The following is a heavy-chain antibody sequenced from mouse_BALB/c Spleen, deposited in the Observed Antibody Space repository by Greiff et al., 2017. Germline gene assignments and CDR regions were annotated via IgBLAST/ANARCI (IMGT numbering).Heavy chain of an antibody. CDR2: IRLKSNNYAT. CDR1: GFTFSNYW. V-gene: IGHV6-6*02. D-gene: IGHD2-2*01. Sequence: EVKVEESGGGLVQPGGSMKLSCVASGFTFSNYWMNWVRQSPEKGLEWVAEIRLKSNNYATHYAESVKGRFTISRDDSKSSVYLQMNNLRAEDTGIYYCKGVNYGYDGYYFDYWGQGTTLTVSS. J-gene: IGHJ2*01. CDR3: KGVNYGYDGYYFDY.